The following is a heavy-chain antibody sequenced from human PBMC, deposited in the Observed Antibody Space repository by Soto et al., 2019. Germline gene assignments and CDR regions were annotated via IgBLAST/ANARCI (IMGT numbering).Heavy chain of an antibody. Sequence: PSETLSLTCTVSGGSIISYYWSWIRQPPGKGLEWIGYIYYSGSTNYNPSLKSRVTISVDTSKNQFSLKLSSVTAADTAVYYCARHLHYYGSGSYYPYYYYGMDVWGQGTTVTVSS. V-gene: IGHV4-59*08. CDR1: GGSIISYY. J-gene: IGHJ6*02. CDR3: ARHLHYYGSGSYYPYYYYGMDV. D-gene: IGHD3-10*01. CDR2: IYYSGST.